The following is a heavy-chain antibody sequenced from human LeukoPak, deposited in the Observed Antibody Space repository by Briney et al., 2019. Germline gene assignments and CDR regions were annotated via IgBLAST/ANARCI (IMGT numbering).Heavy chain of an antibody. V-gene: IGHV4-34*09. Sequence: SETLSLTCAVYGGSFSGYYWSWIRQPPGKGLEWIGYIYYSGSTYYNPSLKSRVTISVDTSKNQFSLKLSSVTAADTAVYYCASSLTGPWGQGTLVTVSS. J-gene: IGHJ5*02. CDR3: ASSLTGP. CDR1: GGSFSGYY. D-gene: IGHD7-27*01. CDR2: IYYSGST.